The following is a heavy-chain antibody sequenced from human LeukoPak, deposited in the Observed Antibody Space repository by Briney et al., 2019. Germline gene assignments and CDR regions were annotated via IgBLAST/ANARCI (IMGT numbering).Heavy chain of an antibody. D-gene: IGHD6-6*01. V-gene: IGHV3-11*04. J-gene: IGHJ4*02. CDR2: ISISGTTT. CDR1: GFTFSDYY. CDR3: ARFSSSSFFKGLLPRYVFDY. Sequence: PGGSLRLSCAASGFTFSDYYMTWIRQTPGKGLEWVSYISISGTTTFYVDSVKGRFTISRDNTKNSLYLQMNSLRAEDTAVYYCARFSSSSFFKGLLPRYVFDYWGQGTLVTVSS.